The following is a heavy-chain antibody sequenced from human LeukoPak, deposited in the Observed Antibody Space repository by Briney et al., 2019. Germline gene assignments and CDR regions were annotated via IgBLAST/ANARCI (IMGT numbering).Heavy chain of an antibody. J-gene: IGHJ4*02. CDR3: ARGCRVQKYSSGWYGGDY. CDR1: GGSFSGYY. CDR2: INHSGST. V-gene: IGHV4-34*01. Sequence: SETLSLTCAVYGGSFSGYYWSWIRQPPGKGLEWIGEINHSGSTNYNPSLKSRVTISVDTSKNQFSLKLSSVTAADTAVYYCARGCRVQKYSSGWYGGDYWGQGTLVTVSS. D-gene: IGHD6-19*01.